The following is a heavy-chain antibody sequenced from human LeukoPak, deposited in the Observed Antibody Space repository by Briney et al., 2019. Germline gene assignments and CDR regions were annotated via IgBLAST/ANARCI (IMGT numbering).Heavy chain of an antibody. V-gene: IGHV3-7*03. J-gene: IGHJ4*02. Sequence: GGSLRLSCEASGFTFSTYWMSWVRQAPGKGLEWVANIKEYGNEKYYVDSVGGRFTISRDNAKNSLYLQMNSLRAEDTARYYCTRDVRGYFDSWGLGTLVTVSS. D-gene: IGHD2-15*01. CDR1: GFTFSTYW. CDR2: IKEYGNEK. CDR3: TRDVRGYFDS.